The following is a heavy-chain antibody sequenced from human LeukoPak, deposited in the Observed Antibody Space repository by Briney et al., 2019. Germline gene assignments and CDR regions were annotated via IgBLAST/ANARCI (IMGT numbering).Heavy chain of an antibody. V-gene: IGHV1-3*01. CDR1: GYTFTSYA. CDR3: ARTYYDSSGYSDYYYGMDV. Sequence: ASVKVSCKASGYTFTSYAMHWVRQAPGQRLEWMGWINAGNGNTKYSQKFRGRVTITRDTSASTAYMELSSLRSEDTAVYYCARTYYDSSGYSDYYYGMDVWGQGTTVTVSS. D-gene: IGHD3-22*01. CDR2: INAGNGNT. J-gene: IGHJ6*02.